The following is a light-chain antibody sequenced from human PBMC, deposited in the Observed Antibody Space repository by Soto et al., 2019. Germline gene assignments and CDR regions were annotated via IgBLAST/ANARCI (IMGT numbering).Light chain of an antibody. J-gene: IGLJ3*02. CDR3: SSYTTSSSVV. V-gene: IGLV2-14*01. CDR1: SSDIGGYNY. Sequence: QLVLTQPASVSGSPGQSITISCTGTSSDIGGYNYVSWYQHHPGQAPKLMIYDVTIRPSGVSDRFSGSKSGNTASLTISGLQPEDEASYYCSSYTTSSSVVFGGGTQLTVL. CDR2: DVT.